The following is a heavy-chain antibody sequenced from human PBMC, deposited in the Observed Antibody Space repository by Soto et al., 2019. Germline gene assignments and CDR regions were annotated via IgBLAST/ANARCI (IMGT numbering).Heavy chain of an antibody. D-gene: IGHD3-22*01. CDR1: GLTFRSYW. J-gene: IGHJ1*01. CDR3: GYLRAEYFQH. Sequence: PGGSLRLSCAASGLTFRSYWMHWVRQAPGKGLVWVSRINTDGSVAMYVDSVKGRFTISRDNANMDPVDTATYYCAHVDNYDSSGYLRAEYFQHWGQGTLVTVSS. CDR2: INTDGSVA. V-gene: IGHV3-74*03.